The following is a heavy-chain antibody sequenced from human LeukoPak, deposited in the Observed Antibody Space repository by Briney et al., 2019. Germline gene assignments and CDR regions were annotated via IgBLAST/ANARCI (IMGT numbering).Heavy chain of an antibody. CDR3: ARARPWDSSRSYYFGMDV. V-gene: IGHV3-23*01. D-gene: IGHD3-22*01. J-gene: IGHJ6*02. Sequence: PGTSLRLSCEASGFTFSSYAIRWVRQAPGTGLEWVSSIPGSGGATYYADSVRGRFSISRDSSKNTVYLQMNSLRDEDTAVYYCARARPWDSSRSYYFGMDVWGHGTTVTVSS. CDR1: GFTFSSYA. CDR2: IPGSGGAT.